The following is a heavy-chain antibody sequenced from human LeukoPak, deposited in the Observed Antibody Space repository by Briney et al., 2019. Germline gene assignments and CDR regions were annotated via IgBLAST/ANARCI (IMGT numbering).Heavy chain of an antibody. V-gene: IGHV4-59*01. D-gene: IGHD1-14*01. CDR2: IYYSGST. CDR1: GGSISSYY. Sequence: SETLSLTCTVSGGSISSYYWSWIRQPPGKGLEWIGYIYYSGSTNYNPSLKSRVTISVDTSKNQFSLKLSSVTAADTAVYYCARGRKLPFDYWGQGTLVTVSS. J-gene: IGHJ4*02. CDR3: ARGRKLPFDY.